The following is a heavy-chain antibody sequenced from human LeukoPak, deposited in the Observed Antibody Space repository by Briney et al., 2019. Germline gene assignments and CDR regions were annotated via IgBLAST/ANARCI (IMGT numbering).Heavy chain of an antibody. CDR3: ARGLLWFQYYFDY. J-gene: IGHJ4*02. CDR1: GGSFHGYY. Sequence: SETLSLTCAVYGGSFHGYYWRWIRQPPGKGLEWIGEINHSGSTNYNPSLKSRVTISVDTSKNQFSLKLSSVTAADTAVYYCARGLLWFQYYFDYWGQGTLVTVSS. V-gene: IGHV4-34*01. CDR2: INHSGST. D-gene: IGHD3-10*01.